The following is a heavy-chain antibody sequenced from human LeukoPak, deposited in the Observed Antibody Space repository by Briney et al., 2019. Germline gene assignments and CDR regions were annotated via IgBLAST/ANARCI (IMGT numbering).Heavy chain of an antibody. J-gene: IGHJ5*02. D-gene: IGHD4-17*01. CDR1: GGSLSSGAYY. V-gene: IGHV4-31*03. CDR2: IYYSGST. Sequence: RPSETLSLTCTVSGGSLSSGAYYWSWIRQHPGKGLEWIGYIYYSGSTYYNPSLKSRVTISVDTSKNQFSLKLSSVTAADTAVYYCATAGHLRTTEFRFDPWGQGTLVTVSS. CDR3: ATAGHLRTTEFRFDP.